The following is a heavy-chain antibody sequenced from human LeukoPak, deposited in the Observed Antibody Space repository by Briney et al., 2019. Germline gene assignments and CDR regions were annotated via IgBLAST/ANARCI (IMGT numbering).Heavy chain of an antibody. CDR2: ISYDGSNK. J-gene: IGHJ6*04. CDR3: AKGHCSSTSCYTAGYYYYYGMDV. D-gene: IGHD2-2*02. CDR1: GFTFSSYG. Sequence: PGGSLRLSCAASGFTFSSYGMHWVRQAPGKGLEWVAVISYDGSNKYYADSVKGRFTISRDNSKNTLYLQMNSLRAEDTAVYYCAKGHCSSTSCYTAGYYYYYGMDVWGKGTTVTVSS. V-gene: IGHV3-30*18.